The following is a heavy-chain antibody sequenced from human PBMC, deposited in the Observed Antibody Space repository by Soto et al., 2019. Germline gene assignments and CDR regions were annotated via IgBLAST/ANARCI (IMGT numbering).Heavy chain of an antibody. J-gene: IGHJ4*02. CDR1: GSTVSSNY. Sequence: ESGGGLVQPGGSLRLSCAASGSTVSSNYMSWVRQAPGKGLEWVSVIYSGGSTYYADSVKGRFTISRHNSKNTLYLQMNSLRAEDTAVYYCARERYCSGGSCDPDGGFDYWGQGTLVTVSA. V-gene: IGHV3-53*04. CDR2: IYSGGST. D-gene: IGHD2-15*01. CDR3: ARERYCSGGSCDPDGGFDY.